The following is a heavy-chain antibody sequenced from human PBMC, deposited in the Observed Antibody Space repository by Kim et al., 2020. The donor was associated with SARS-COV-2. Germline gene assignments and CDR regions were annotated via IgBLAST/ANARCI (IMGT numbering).Heavy chain of an antibody. Sequence: RFTISRDDSKNTLYLQMNSLKTEDTAVYYCTTVPLKNYDILTGYYMDFDYWGQGTLVTVSS. CDR3: TTVPLKNYDILTGYYMDFDY. V-gene: IGHV3-15*01. J-gene: IGHJ4*02. D-gene: IGHD3-9*01.